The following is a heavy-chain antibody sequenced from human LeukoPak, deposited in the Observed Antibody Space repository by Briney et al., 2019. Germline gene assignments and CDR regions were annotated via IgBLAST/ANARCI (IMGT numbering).Heavy chain of an antibody. CDR1: GYTFSSYG. J-gene: IGHJ5*02. V-gene: IGHV1-18*01. D-gene: IGHD6-13*01. CDR2: IATYNGKT. CDR3: ARDMVGLAADGNWFDP. Sequence: ASVKVSCKASGYTFSSYGISWVRQAPGQGLEWMGWIATYNGKTKYAEKVQGRVTMTTDTSTTTAYMELRTLRSGDTAVYYCARDMVGLAADGNWFDPWGQGTLVTVSS.